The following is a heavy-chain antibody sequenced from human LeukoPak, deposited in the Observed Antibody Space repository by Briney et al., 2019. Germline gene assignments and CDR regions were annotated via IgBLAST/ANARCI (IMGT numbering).Heavy chain of an antibody. CDR3: ASGFNWNYDYYYMDV. D-gene: IGHD1-20*01. CDR2: ISGSGGII. Sequence: GGSLRLSCAVSGFTSSDYYMSWIRQAPGKGLEWVSYISGSGGIIYYADSVKGRFTISRDNAKNSLYLRMNSLRAEDTAVYYCASGFNWNYDYYYMDVWGKGTTVTVSS. V-gene: IGHV3-11*04. CDR1: GFTSSDYY. J-gene: IGHJ6*03.